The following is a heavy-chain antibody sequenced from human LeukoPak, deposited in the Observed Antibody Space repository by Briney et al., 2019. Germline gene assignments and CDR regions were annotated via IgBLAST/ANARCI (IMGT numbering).Heavy chain of an antibody. V-gene: IGHV1-2*02. J-gene: IGHJ4*02. CDR2: INPNNGGT. D-gene: IGHD3-10*01. CDR1: GAPFNRYS. Sequence: ASVKVSCRASGAPFNRYSINWVRQAPGQGLEWMAWINPNNGGTIYTQKFQGRVTMTRDTSISTAYMELSGLRSDDTAIYYCARDLGGGSDYWGQGTVVTVSS. CDR3: ARDLGGGSDY.